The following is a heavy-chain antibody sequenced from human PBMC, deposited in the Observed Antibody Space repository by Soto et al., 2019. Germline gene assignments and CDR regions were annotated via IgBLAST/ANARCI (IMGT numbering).Heavy chain of an antibody. J-gene: IGHJ4*02. CDR3: AKDMRYPPGPLDY. V-gene: IGHV3-30*18. CDR1: GFTFSSYG. Sequence: PGGSLRLSCAASGFTFSSYGMHWVRQAPGKGLEWVAVISYDGSNKYYADSVKGRFTISRDNSKNTLYLQMNSLRAEDTAVYYCAKDMRYPPGPLDYWGQGTLVTVSS. CDR2: ISYDGSNK. D-gene: IGHD1-20*01.